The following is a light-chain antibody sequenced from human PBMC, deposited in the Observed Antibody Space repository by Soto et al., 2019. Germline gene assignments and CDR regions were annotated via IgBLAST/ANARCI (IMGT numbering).Light chain of an antibody. J-gene: IGKJ1*01. V-gene: IGKV2-28*01. Sequence: DTVMTQSPLSLPVTPGEPASISCRSSQSLLHSNGYNYLDWYLQTPGQSPQLLIYLGSNRASGVPDRFSGSGSGTDFTLNISRVEAEDVGVYYCMQALGHRTFGQGTKVEIK. CDR2: LGS. CDR1: QSLLHSNGYNY. CDR3: MQALGHRT.